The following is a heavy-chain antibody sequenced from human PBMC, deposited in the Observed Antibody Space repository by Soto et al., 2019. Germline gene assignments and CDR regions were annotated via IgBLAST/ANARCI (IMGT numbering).Heavy chain of an antibody. CDR2: IWYDGSNK. D-gene: IGHD3-10*01. V-gene: IGHV3-33*01. CDR1: GFTFSSYG. CDR3: ASHTVRALVRIYYGIDV. J-gene: IGHJ6*02. Sequence: QVQLVESGGGVVQPGRSLRLSCAASGFTFSSYGMHWVRKAAGKGLEWVAVIWYDGSNKYYADSVKGRFTISRDNSKNALYLQMNSLRAEDTAVYDCASHTVRALVRIYYGIDVWGQGGTVTVS.